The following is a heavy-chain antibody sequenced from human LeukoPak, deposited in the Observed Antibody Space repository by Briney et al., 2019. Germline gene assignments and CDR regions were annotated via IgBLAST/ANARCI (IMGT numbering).Heavy chain of an antibody. V-gene: IGHV1-46*01. CDR2: INPSGGST. CDR1: GYTFTSYY. Sequence: ASVKVSCKASGYTFTSYYMHWVRQAPGQGLEWMGIINPSGGSTSYAQKFQGRVTMTRDTSTSTVYMELSSLRSEDTAVYYCARDLWCCSGRYWPVDYWGQGTLVTVSS. D-gene: IGHD1-26*01. J-gene: IGHJ4*02. CDR3: ARDLWCCSGRYWPVDY.